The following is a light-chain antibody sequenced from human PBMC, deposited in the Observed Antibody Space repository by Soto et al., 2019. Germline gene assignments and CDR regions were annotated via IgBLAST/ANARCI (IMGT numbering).Light chain of an antibody. Sequence: QSVLTQPASVSGTPGQSITITCNGSNNDVGRYSYVSWYQQYPGKVPKLMIYEVSKRPSGVPDRFSGSKSGNTASLTVSGLQAEDEADYYCSSFAGSINYVFGTGTKVTVL. J-gene: IGLJ1*01. CDR1: NNDVGRYSY. CDR2: EVS. CDR3: SSFAGSINYV. V-gene: IGLV2-8*01.